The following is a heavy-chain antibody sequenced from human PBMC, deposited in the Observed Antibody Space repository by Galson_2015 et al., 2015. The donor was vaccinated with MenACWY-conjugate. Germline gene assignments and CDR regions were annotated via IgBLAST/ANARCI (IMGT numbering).Heavy chain of an antibody. V-gene: IGHV3-21*01. J-gene: IGHJ5*02. Sequence: SLRLSCAASGFTFSNYNMNWVRQTPGKGLEWVSCISGSSSYIYYADSVKGRFTISRDNAMNSLYLQMNSLRAEDTAVYYCAKGTIAARPNWFDPWGQGTLVTVSS. D-gene: IGHD6-6*01. CDR3: AKGTIAARPNWFDP. CDR2: ISGSSSYI. CDR1: GFTFSNYN.